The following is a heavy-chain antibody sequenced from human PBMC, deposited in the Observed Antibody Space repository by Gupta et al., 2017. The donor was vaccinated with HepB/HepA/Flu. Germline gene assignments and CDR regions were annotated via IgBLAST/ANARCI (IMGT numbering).Heavy chain of an antibody. V-gene: IGHV1-69*04. CDR1: GGTFSSYA. J-gene: IGHJ3*02. D-gene: IGHD2-2*01. CDR3: ARENGYCSSTSCLGAFDI. CDR2: IIPILGIA. Sequence: QVQLVQSGAEVKKPGSSVKVSCKASGGTFSSYAISWVRQAPGQGLEWMGRIIPILGIANYAQKFQGRVTITADKSTSTAYMELSSLRSEDTAVYYCARENGYCSSTSCLGAFDIWGQGTMVTVSS.